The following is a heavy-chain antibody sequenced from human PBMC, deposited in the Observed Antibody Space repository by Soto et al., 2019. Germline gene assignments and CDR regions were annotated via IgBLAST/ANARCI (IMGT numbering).Heavy chain of an antibody. CDR2: ISSSGSTI. D-gene: IGHD3-22*01. CDR1: GFTFSDYY. Sequence: GGSLRLSCASSGFTFSDYYMSWIRQAPGKGLEWVSYISSSGSTIYYADSVKGRFTISRDNAKNSLYLQMNSLRAEDTAVYYYARGQHYYDSSGYPGYWGQGTLVTVSS. CDR3: ARGQHYYDSSGYPGY. J-gene: IGHJ4*02. V-gene: IGHV3-11*01.